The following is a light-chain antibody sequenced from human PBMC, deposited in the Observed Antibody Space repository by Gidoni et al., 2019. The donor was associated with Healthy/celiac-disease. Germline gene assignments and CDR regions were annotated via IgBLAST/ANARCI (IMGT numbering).Light chain of an antibody. CDR3: CSYAGSRSWV. V-gene: IGLV2-23*02. CDR2: EVS. CDR1: SSDVGSYNL. J-gene: IGLJ3*02. Sequence: QSALPQPASVSGSPGPSITISCTGTSSDVGSYNLVSWYQHHPGKAPKLMIYEVSKRPSGVSNRFSGSKSGNTASLTISGLQAEDEADYYCCSYAGSRSWVFGGGTKLTVL.